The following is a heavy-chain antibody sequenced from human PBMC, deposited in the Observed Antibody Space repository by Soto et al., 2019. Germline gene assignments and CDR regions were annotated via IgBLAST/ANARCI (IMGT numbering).Heavy chain of an antibody. CDR1: GGSISSGGYP. CDR3: XXVPSP. V-gene: IGHV4-30-2*01. Sequence: QLQLQESGSGLVKPSQTLSLTCAVSGGSISSGGYPWSWIRQPPGKGLEWIGYIYHSGSTYYNTXXXXXXXXXXXXXXXXXXXXXXXXXXXXXXXXXXXXVPSPWGQGTLVTVSS. J-gene: IGHJ5*02. CDR2: IYHSGST. D-gene: IGHD3-10*01.